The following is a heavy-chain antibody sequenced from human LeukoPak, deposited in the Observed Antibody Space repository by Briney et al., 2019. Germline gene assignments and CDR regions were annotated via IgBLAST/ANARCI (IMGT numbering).Heavy chain of an antibody. D-gene: IGHD4-23*01. V-gene: IGHV4-61*02. CDR1: GGSISSGSYY. Sequence: SETLSLTCTVSGGSISSGSYYWSWIRQPAGKGLEWIGCIYTSGSTNYNPSLKSRVTISVDTSKNQFSLKLSSVTAADTAVYYCARLDYGGNSGRFDYWGQGTLVTVSS. J-gene: IGHJ4*02. CDR3: ARLDYGGNSGRFDY. CDR2: IYTSGST.